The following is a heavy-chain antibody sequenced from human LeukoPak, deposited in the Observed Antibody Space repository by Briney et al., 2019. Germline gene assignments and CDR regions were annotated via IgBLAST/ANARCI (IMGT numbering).Heavy chain of an antibody. CDR1: GGSISSSGYY. D-gene: IGHD2-2*01. V-gene: IGHV4-39*01. CDR3: ARLYSVVVPTAIRGYFDY. Sequence: SETLSLTCTVSGGSISSSGYYWGWIRRPPGQGLEWIGSIYYAGSTYFKPSLKSRVTMSVDTSKNKFSLKLRSVTAADTAIYYCARLYSVVVPTAIRGYFDYWGQGTLVTVSS. J-gene: IGHJ4*02. CDR2: IYYAGST.